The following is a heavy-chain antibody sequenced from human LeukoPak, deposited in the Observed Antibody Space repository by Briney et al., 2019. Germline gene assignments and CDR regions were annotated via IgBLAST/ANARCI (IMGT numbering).Heavy chain of an antibody. V-gene: IGHV1-18*01. CDR1: GGTFSSYA. J-gene: IGHJ4*02. D-gene: IGHD6-6*01. Sequence: ASVKVSCKASGGTFSSYAISWVRQAPGQGLEWMGWISAYNGNTNYAQKLQGRVTMTTDTSTSTAYMELRSLRSGDTAVYYCARAGAARPPYFDYWGQGTLVTVSS. CDR2: ISAYNGNT. CDR3: ARAGAARPPYFDY.